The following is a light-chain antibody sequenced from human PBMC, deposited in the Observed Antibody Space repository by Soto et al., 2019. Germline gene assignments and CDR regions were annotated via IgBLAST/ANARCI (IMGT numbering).Light chain of an antibody. J-gene: IGLJ1*01. V-gene: IGLV2-8*01. CDR3: SSYAGSNNLGV. Sequence: QSALTQPPSASGSPGQPVTISCTGTSSDVGGYNYVSWYQQHPGKAPKLMISEVSKRPSGVPDRFSGSKSGNTASLTVSGLQAEDEADYYCSSYAGSNNLGVFGTGTKVTVL. CDR1: SSDVGGYNY. CDR2: EVS.